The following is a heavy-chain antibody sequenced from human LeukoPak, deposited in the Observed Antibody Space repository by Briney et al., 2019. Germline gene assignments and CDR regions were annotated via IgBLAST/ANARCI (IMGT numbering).Heavy chain of an antibody. V-gene: IGHV3-23*01. CDR2: IIGSGDIT. CDR1: GFTFSSYA. CDR3: SKLGGQEVYNYYVAV. D-gene: IGHD3-16*01. J-gene: IGHJ6*03. Sequence: GGSLRLSCAASGFTFSSYAMSWVLQAPGKGLEWVSGIIGSGDITYYADSVKGRFSISRDNSKNTLYLQMNSLRAEDTAVYYCSKLGGQEVYNYYVAVWSKGTTVAVPS.